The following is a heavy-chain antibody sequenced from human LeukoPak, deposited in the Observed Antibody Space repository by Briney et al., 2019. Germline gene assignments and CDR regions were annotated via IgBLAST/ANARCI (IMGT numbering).Heavy chain of an antibody. Sequence: ASVKVSCKASGGTFSSYAISWVRQAPGQGLEWMGGIIPIFGTASYAQKFQGRVTITADESTSTAYMELSSLRSEDTAVYYCARGDYGDYLFDYWGQGTLVTVSS. CDR3: ARGDYGDYLFDY. CDR2: IIPIFGTA. J-gene: IGHJ4*02. CDR1: GGTFSSYA. D-gene: IGHD4-17*01. V-gene: IGHV1-69*13.